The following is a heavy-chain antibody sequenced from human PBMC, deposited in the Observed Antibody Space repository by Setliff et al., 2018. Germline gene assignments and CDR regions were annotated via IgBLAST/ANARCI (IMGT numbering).Heavy chain of an antibody. Sequence: SETLSLTCTVSGDSINSRTNYWSWIRQPAGKGPEWIGHIYASWSTNYNPSLKSRVTISLDTSKNQFSLRLSSVTAADTAVYYCASPPSYYDSSGYYYLAYWGQGTLVTVSS. CDR1: GDSINSRTNY. CDR2: IYASWST. J-gene: IGHJ4*02. D-gene: IGHD3-22*01. CDR3: ASPPSYYDSSGYYYLAY. V-gene: IGHV4-61*10.